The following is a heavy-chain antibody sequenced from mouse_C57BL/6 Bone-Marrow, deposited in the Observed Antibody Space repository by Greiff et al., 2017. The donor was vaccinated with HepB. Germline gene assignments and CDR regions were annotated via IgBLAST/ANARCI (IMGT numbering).Heavy chain of an antibody. V-gene: IGHV1-50*01. J-gene: IGHJ2*01. CDR3: ARSPIYGVDY. D-gene: IGHD1-2*01. Sequence: QVQLQQPGAELVKPGASVKLSCKASGYTFTSYWMQWVKQRPGQGLEWIGEIDSSDSYTNYNQKFKGKATLTVDTSSSTAYMQLSSLTSEDSAVYYCARSPIYGVDYWGQGTTLTVSS. CDR2: IDSSDSYT. CDR1: GYTFTSYW.